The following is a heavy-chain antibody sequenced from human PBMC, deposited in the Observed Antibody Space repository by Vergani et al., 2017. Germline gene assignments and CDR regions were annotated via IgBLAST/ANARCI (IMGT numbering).Heavy chain of an antibody. CDR2: IIPIFGTA. J-gene: IGHJ3*02. CDR1: GGTFSSYA. D-gene: IGHD1-7*01. Sequence: QVQLVQSGAEVKKPGSSLKVSCKASGGTFSSYAISWVRQAPGQGLEWMGGIIPIFGTANYAQKFQGRVTITADESTSTAYMGLSSLRSEDTAVYYCAGEWKYGQKRAYAFDIWGQGTMVTVSS. CDR3: AGEWKYGQKRAYAFDI. V-gene: IGHV1-69*01.